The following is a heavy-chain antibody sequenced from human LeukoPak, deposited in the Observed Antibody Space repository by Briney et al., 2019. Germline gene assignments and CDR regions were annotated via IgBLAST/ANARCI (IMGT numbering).Heavy chain of an antibody. V-gene: IGHV3-15*01. J-gene: IGHJ4*02. D-gene: IGHD3-9*01. Sequence: PGGSLRLSCAASGFTFSNAWMSWVRQAPGKGLEWVGRIKSKTDGGTTDYAAPVKCRFTISRDDTKNTLYLQMNSLKTEDTAVYYCTTVLRYAPFDYWGQGTMVTVSS. CDR3: TTVLRYAPFDY. CDR2: IKSKTDGGTT. CDR1: GFTFSNAW.